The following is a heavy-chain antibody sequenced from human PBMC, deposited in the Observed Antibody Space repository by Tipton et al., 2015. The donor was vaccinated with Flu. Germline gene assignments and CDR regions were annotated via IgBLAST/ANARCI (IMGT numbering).Heavy chain of an antibody. CDR1: GFIFTDYW. V-gene: IGHV3-7*04. CDR2: INYDGSTI. CDR3: ARGPSGYSYGSYDY. Sequence: SLRLSCAASGFIFTDYWMAWVRQAPGKGLEWVANINYDGSTIYYVESVKGRFTISRDNAKNSLYLQMNNLRAEDTAVYYCARGPSGYSYGSYDYWGQGTLVNVSS. J-gene: IGHJ4*02. D-gene: IGHD5-18*01.